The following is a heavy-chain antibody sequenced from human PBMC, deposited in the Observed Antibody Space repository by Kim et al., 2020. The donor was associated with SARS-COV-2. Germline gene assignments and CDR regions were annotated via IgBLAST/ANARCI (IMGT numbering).Heavy chain of an antibody. CDR2: IYTDGTT. J-gene: IGHJ5*02. V-gene: IGHV3-53*01. CDR3: AGEMNRLGSDNYHNHYCFHP. CDR1: GFTVSTSF. D-gene: IGHD3-10*01. Sequence: GGSLRLSCAASGFTVSTSFMSWVRQAPGKGLEWVSGIYTDGTTWYADSVKGRFTMSRDSSKNTLYLQMNSLGAEDTAVYYCAGEMNRLGSDNYHNHYCFHPWGQGTLVTVSS.